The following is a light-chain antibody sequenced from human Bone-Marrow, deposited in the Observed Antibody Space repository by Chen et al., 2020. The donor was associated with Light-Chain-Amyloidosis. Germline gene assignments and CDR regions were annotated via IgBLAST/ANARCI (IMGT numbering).Light chain of an antibody. V-gene: IGLV1-44*01. CDR1: SSNIGTKN. CDR2: TDN. CDR3: AAWDGSLDGWV. J-gene: IGLJ3*02. Sequence: QSVLTQPPSASGTPGQRVTISCSGSSSNIGTKNVNWYQQLPGTAPKLLIYTDNQWPSGVPDLFSGSKSGTSASLAISGLQSEDEADYYCAAWDGSLDGWVFGGGTKLTVL.